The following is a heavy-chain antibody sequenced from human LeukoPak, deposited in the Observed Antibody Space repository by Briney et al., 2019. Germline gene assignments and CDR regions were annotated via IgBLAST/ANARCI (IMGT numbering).Heavy chain of an antibody. CDR3: ARGGRDGYHTRRPPNRFDY. V-gene: IGHV4-34*01. CDR2: INHSGST. Sequence: SETLSLTCAVYGGSLSGYYWSWIRQPPGKGLEWIGEINHSGSTNYNPSLKSRVTISVDTSKNQFSLKLSSVTAADTAVYYCARGGRDGYHTRRPPNRFDYWGQGTLVTVSS. D-gene: IGHD5-24*01. J-gene: IGHJ4*02. CDR1: GGSLSGYY.